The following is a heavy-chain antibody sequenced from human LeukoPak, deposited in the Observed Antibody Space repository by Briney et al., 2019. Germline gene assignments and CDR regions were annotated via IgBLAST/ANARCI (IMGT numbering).Heavy chain of an antibody. CDR3: ASPGPDYGDYAYAY. J-gene: IGHJ4*02. Sequence: PSETLSLTCSVSGGSVTSGTYYWTWLRQSAGKGLEWIGYIYYTGTTNYHPSLQSRVTISLDTSKNQFSLRVSSVTAADTGTYYCASPGPDYGDYAYAYWGQGSLVTVSS. CDR1: GGSVTSGTYY. V-gene: IGHV4-61*01. D-gene: IGHD4-17*01. CDR2: IYYTGTT.